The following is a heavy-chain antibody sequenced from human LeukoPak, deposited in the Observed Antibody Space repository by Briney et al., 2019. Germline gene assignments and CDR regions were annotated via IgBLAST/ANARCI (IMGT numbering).Heavy chain of an antibody. CDR1: GFSFSSYW. Sequence: PGGSLRLSCAASGFSFSSYWMHWVRQVTGKGLVWVARIQHDGSTTNYADSVKGRFTISRDNAKKTLYVQMNSLRAEDTAVYYCARALVAGVTLNALDIWGQGTMVTVSS. CDR2: IQHDGSTT. CDR3: ARALVAGVTLNALDI. J-gene: IGHJ3*02. D-gene: IGHD2-15*01. V-gene: IGHV3-74*01.